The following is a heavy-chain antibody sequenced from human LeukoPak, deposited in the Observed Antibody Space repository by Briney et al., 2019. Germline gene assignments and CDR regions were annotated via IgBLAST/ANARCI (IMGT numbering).Heavy chain of an antibody. CDR3: ARHRDTAMAPFDY. CDR2: INHSGST. V-gene: IGHV4-34*01. CDR1: GGSFSAFY. J-gene: IGHJ4*02. Sequence: PSETLSLTCAVYGGSFSAFYWNWIRQPPGQGLAWIGEINHSGSTYYNPSLKSRATISVDTSKNQFSLKLSSVTAADTAVYYCARHRDTAMAPFDYWGQGTLVTVSS. D-gene: IGHD5-18*01.